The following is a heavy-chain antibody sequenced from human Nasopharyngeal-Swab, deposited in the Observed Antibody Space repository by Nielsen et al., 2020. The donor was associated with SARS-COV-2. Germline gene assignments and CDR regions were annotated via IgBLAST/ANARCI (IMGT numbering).Heavy chain of an antibody. CDR2: FDPEDGER. D-gene: IGHD4-17*01. V-gene: IGHV1-24*01. Sequence: ASVKVSCKVSGYTLTEVSMHWVRQAPGKGLEWMGGFDPEDGERIYAQKFHGRVSMTEDTSTDTGYMELSSLRYEDTAVYYCATVGRLRDDAFDIWGQGTMVTVSS. CDR3: ATVGRLRDDAFDI. CDR1: GYTLTEVS. J-gene: IGHJ3*02.